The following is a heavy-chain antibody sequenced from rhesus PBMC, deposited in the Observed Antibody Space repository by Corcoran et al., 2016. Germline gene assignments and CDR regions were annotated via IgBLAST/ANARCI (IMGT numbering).Heavy chain of an antibody. Sequence: QVQLQESGPGLVQPSETLSLTCAGSGYSISSGFGCSWIRQPPGKGLEWIVFIGGSSGGTNYNPTLKGRVTISKDTSKNQFSLKLNSVTAADTAVYYCAKYGGDYWGQGVLVTVSS. J-gene: IGHJ4*01. D-gene: IGHD2-15*01. V-gene: IGHV4-127*01. CDR2: IGGSSGGT. CDR1: GYSISSGFG. CDR3: AKYGGDY.